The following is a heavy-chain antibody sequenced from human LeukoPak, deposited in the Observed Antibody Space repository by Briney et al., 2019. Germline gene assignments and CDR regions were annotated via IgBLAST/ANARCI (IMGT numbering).Heavy chain of an antibody. CDR2: ITNSGVST. J-gene: IGHJ4*02. D-gene: IGHD2-2*01. CDR1: GFTFSSYS. Sequence: GSLRLSCAASGFTFSSYSMNWLRQAPGKGLEWVSAITNSGVSTYYADSVNGRFTISRDNSKNTVYLQMNSLRPEDTGVYYCAKDVVGHQWVENYWGQGTLVTVSS. V-gene: IGHV3-23*01. CDR3: AKDVVGHQWVENY.